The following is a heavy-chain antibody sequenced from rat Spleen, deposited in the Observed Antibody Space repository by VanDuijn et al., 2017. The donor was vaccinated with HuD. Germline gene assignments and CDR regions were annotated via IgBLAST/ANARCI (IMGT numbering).Heavy chain of an antibody. D-gene: IGHD2-2*01. V-gene: IGHV5-29*01. CDR1: GFTFSNYG. CDR3: ARAGYLRDWYFDF. Sequence: EVQLVESDGGLVQPGRSLKLSCAASGFTFSNYGMAWVRQAPTKGLEWVASLTPGGDNTYYRDSVKGRFTISRDNAKSTLSLQMDSLRSEDTATYYCARAGYLRDWYFDFWGPGTMVTVSS. CDR2: LTPGGDNT. J-gene: IGHJ1*01.